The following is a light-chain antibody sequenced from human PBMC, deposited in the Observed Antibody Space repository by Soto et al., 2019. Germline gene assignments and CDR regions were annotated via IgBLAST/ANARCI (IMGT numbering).Light chain of an antibody. J-gene: IGLJ1*01. V-gene: IGLV2-14*01. CDR1: RSDVGGYNY. Sequence: QSVLTQPASVSGSPGQSITFSCTGARSDVGGYNYVSWYQQHPGNAPKLMIYDVSNRPSGVSNRFSGSKSGNTASLTISGLQAEDEADYACSSYTSLSTYAFVSGNKVTV. CDR3: SSYTSLSTYA. CDR2: DVS.